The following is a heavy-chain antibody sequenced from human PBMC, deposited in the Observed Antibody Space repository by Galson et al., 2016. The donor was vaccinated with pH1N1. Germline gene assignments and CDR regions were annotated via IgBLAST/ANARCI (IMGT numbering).Heavy chain of an antibody. J-gene: IGHJ3*02. CDR3: ARQYDFGDYRGNAFDI. CDR2: VNPGGSTI. CDR1: GYSFTSQW. V-gene: IGHV5-51*03. Sequence: QSGAEVKRPGESLKISCRASGYSFTSQWIAWVREVPGKGLEWVGVVNPGGSTIRYSPSFQGRVTISSDKSITTAYLQRISLRASDTATYYCARQYDFGDYRGNAFDIWGQGTVVIVSS. D-gene: IGHD4-17*01.